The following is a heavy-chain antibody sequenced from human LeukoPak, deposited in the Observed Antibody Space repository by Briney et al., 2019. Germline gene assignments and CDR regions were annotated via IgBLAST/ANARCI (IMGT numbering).Heavy chain of an antibody. D-gene: IGHD3-9*01. V-gene: IGHV3-30*14. CDR3: ARLHYDVLTGPFDY. CDR1: GFTFRSYA. J-gene: IGHJ4*02. Sequence: HPGGSLRLSCAASGFTFRSYAMHWVRQAPGKGLEWVAVISYDGTQKYYADSVTGRFTISRDSSKTTLWLQMNSLRVEDTAVYYCARLHYDVLTGPFDYWGQGTLVTVSS. CDR2: ISYDGTQK.